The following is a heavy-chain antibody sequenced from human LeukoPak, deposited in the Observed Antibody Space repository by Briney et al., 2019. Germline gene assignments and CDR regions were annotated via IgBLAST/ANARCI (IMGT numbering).Heavy chain of an antibody. CDR1: GGSISCYY. D-gene: IGHD6-13*01. CDR2: IYYSGST. CDR3: ARSDSRSWYSWFDP. V-gene: IGHV4-59*01. Sequence: SETLSLTCTVSGGSISCYYWSWIRQPPGKGLEWIGYIYYSGSTNYNPSLKSRVTISVDTSKNQFSLKLSSVTAADTAVYYCARSDSRSWYSWFDPWGQGTLVTVSS. J-gene: IGHJ5*02.